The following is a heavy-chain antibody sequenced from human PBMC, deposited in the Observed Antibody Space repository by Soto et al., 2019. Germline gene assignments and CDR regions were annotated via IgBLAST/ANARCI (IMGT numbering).Heavy chain of an antibody. CDR1: GYSFTSYW. Sequence: PGESLKLSCKGSGYSFTSYWIGWVRQMPGKGLEWMGIIYPGDSDTRYSPSFQGQVTISADKSISTAYLQWSSLKASDTDMYYCARSDGSLTGYLHFDYWGQGTLVTVSS. CDR2: IYPGDSDT. D-gene: IGHD3-9*01. J-gene: IGHJ4*02. V-gene: IGHV5-51*01. CDR3: ARSDGSLTGYLHFDY.